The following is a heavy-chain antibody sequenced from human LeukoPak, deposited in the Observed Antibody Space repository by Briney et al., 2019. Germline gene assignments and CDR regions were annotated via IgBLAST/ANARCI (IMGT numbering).Heavy chain of an antibody. Sequence: GGSLRLSCAASGFTVSSCYMSWVRQAPGKGLEWVSVLYSDGSTYYADSVKGRFTISRDNSRNTLFLQMNNLRAEDTAFYYCARAAYDSNGYTANHDYWGQGTLGTVSS. CDR3: ARAAYDSNGYTANHDY. V-gene: IGHV3-53*01. J-gene: IGHJ4*02. CDR1: GFTVSSCY. CDR2: LYSDGST. D-gene: IGHD3-22*01.